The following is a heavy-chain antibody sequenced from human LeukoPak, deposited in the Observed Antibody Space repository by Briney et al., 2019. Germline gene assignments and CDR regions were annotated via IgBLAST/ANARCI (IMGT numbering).Heavy chain of an antibody. CDR1: GGSISSSSYF. D-gene: IGHD3-22*01. CDR2: IYYSGST. V-gene: IGHV4-39*01. Sequence: PSETLSLTCTVSGGSISSSSYFWGWIRQPPGKGLEWIGSIYYSGSTYYNPSLKSRVTISVDTSKNQFSLKLSSVTAADTAVYYCARRPSFYYDSSGYFTADAFDIWGQGTMVTVS. J-gene: IGHJ3*02. CDR3: ARRPSFYYDSSGYFTADAFDI.